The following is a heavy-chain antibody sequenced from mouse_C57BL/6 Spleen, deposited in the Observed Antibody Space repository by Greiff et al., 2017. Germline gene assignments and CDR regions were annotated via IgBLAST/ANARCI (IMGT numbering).Heavy chain of an antibody. D-gene: IGHD2-1*01. CDR1: GFTFSSYA. J-gene: IGHJ3*01. CDR2: ISDGGSYT. CDR3: ARGIYYGNYAWFAY. Sequence: EVKLVESGGGLVKPGGSLKLSCAASGFTFSSYAMSWVRQTPEKRLEWVATISDGGSYTYYPDNVKGRFTISRDNAKNNLYLQMSHLKSEDTAMYYCARGIYYGNYAWFAYWGQGTLVTVSA. V-gene: IGHV5-4*03.